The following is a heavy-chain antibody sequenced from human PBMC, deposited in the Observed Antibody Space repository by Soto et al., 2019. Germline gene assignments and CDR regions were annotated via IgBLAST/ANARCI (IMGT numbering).Heavy chain of an antibody. J-gene: IGHJ3*02. CDR2: IWYDGSNK. D-gene: IGHD2-15*01. Sequence: PGGSLRLSCAASGFTFSSYGMHWVRQAPGKGLEWVAVIWYDGSNKYYADSVKGRFTISRDNSKNTLYLQMNSLRAEDTAVYYCASLVVVVAAPTRGDASDIWGQGTMVTVSS. CDR3: ASLVVVVAAPTRGDASDI. V-gene: IGHV3-33*01. CDR1: GFTFSSYG.